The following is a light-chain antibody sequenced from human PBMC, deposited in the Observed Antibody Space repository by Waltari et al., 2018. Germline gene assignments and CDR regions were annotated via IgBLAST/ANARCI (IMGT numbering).Light chain of an antibody. CDR3: QQYNIYWT. CDR2: DAS. CDR1: HTITNW. V-gene: IGKV1-5*01. J-gene: IGKJ1*01. Sequence: IQMTQSPSTLSASVGDRVTITCRASHTITNWLAWYQQKPGKAPNVLIYDASTLESGVPSRFSGSGSGTEFTLTINSLQPDDFATYYCQQYNIYWTFGQGTKVEIK.